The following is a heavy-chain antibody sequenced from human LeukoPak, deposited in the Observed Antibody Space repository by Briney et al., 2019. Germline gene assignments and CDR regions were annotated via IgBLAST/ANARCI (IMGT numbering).Heavy chain of an antibody. CDR3: ARGRPGNYFDY. D-gene: IGHD1-26*01. V-gene: IGHV3-21*01. Sequence: PGGSLRLSCAASGFSFSTYSMIWVRQAPGKGLEWVSSVSGTSEYIYYADSVRGRFTISRDNAKNTLYVQMNSLRADDTAVYYCARGRPGNYFDYWGQGTLVTVSS. CDR1: GFSFSTYS. J-gene: IGHJ4*02. CDR2: VSGTSEYI.